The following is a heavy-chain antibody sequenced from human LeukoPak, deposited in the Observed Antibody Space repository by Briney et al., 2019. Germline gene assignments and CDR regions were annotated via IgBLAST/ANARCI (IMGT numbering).Heavy chain of an antibody. CDR3: ARSIGLTGGGVDV. J-gene: IGHJ6*02. V-gene: IGHV3-11*01. CDR1: GFTFSDYY. D-gene: IGHD3-9*01. CDR2: ISSSGSTI. Sequence: PGGSLRLSCAASGFTFSDYYMSWIRQAPGKGLEWVSYISSSGSTIYHADSVKGRFTVSRDNAKKTLYLQMNSLRAEDTAVYYCARSIGLTGGGVDVWGQGTTVTVSS.